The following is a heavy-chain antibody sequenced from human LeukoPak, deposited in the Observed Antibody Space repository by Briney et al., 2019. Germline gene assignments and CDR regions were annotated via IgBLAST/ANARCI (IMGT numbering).Heavy chain of an antibody. CDR3: AKAHIVVVPAARVFDY. V-gene: IGHV3-23*01. Sequence: GGSLRLSCAASGFTFSSYAMHWVRQAPGKGLEWVSAISGSGGSTYYADSVKGRFTISRDNSKNTLYLQMNSLRAEDTAVYYCAKAHIVVVPAARVFDYWGQGTLVTVSS. J-gene: IGHJ4*02. CDR2: ISGSGGST. CDR1: GFTFSSYA. D-gene: IGHD2-2*01.